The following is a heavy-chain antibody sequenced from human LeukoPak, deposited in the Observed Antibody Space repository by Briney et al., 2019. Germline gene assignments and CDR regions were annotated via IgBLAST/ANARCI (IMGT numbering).Heavy chain of an antibody. Sequence: GGSLRLSCVDSGFSFSTKRMHWVRQAPGKGLGWVSYINIDERITDYAAPVKGRFTISRDNAKNTLYLQMNSLRVEDTAIYYCFREGGDWGQGTLVTVSS. CDR2: INIDERIT. V-gene: IGHV3-74*01. J-gene: IGHJ4*02. CDR3: FREGGD. CDR1: GFSFSTKR. D-gene: IGHD3-10*01.